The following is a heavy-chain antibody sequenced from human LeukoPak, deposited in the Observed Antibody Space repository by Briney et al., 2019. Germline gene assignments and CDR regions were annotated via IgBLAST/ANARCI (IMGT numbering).Heavy chain of an antibody. D-gene: IGHD3-10*01. Sequence: SETLSLTCAVYGGSFSGYYWSWIRQPPGKGLEWIGEINHSGSTNYNPSLKSRVTISVDTSKNQFSLKLSSVAAADTAVYYCARGRFHDWFDPWGQGTLVTVSS. CDR1: GGSFSGYY. CDR2: INHSGST. CDR3: ARGRFHDWFDP. V-gene: IGHV4-34*01. J-gene: IGHJ5*02.